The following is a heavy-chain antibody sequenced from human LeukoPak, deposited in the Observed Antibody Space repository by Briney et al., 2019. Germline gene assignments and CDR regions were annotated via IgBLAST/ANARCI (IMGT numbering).Heavy chain of an antibody. CDR3: ARGVITGTTDLYY. J-gene: IGHJ4*02. D-gene: IGHD1-7*01. CDR1: GYTLTSYV. Sequence: ASVKDSCQGSGYTLTSYVINWVRPPTAQGLAWMGWMYPNRGNTDYAQKFQGRVTMTRNTSISTAYMELSSLRSEHTAVYYCARGVITGTTDLYYWGQGTLVTVSS. V-gene: IGHV1-8*01. CDR2: MYPNRGNT.